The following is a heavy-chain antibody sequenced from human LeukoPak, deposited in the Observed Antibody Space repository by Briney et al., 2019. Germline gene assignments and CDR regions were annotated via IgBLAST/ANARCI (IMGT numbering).Heavy chain of an antibody. D-gene: IGHD6-13*01. CDR1: GFTFSSYG. J-gene: IGHJ6*03. CDR2: ISSSGSST. CDR3: ARDRIYSSSWPIKYYYYMDV. V-gene: IGHV3-23*01. Sequence: PGGSLRLSCAASGFTFSSYGMSWVRQAPGKGLEWVSAISSSGSSTYYADSVKGRFTISRDNSKNTLYLQMNSLRPEDTAVYYCARDRIYSSSWPIKYYYYMDVWGKGTTVTVSS.